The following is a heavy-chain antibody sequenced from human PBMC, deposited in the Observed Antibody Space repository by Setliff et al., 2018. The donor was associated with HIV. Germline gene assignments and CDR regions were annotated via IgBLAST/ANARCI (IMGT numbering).Heavy chain of an antibody. J-gene: IGHJ3*02. CDR2: FHHSGCT. CDR3: ARPLTTSYYFWGDAFAI. D-gene: IGHD3-10*02. CDR1: GGSISSSSYY. V-gene: IGHV4-39*01. Sequence: PSETLSLTCNVSGGSISSSSYYWGWIRQSQGKGLEWIGSFHHSGCTSYNPSLRSRVAISVDTSKNQFSLKLTSVTAADTAVYYCARPLTTSYYFWGDAFAIWGQGTMVTVSS.